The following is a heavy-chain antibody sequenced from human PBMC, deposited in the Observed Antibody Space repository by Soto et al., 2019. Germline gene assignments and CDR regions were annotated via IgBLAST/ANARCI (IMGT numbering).Heavy chain of an antibody. CDR1: GGPITSRTYS. CDR3: ARGERQQQRDY. V-gene: IGHV4-39*07. Sequence: SETLSLTCAVSGGPITSRTYSWGWIRQPPGKTLEWIGTIYYHGNTYSNPSLKSRVIISVDKSKNQFSLKLSSVTDADTAMYYCARGERQQQRDYWGQGTLVTVSS. D-gene: IGHD6-13*01. CDR2: IYYHGNT. J-gene: IGHJ4*02.